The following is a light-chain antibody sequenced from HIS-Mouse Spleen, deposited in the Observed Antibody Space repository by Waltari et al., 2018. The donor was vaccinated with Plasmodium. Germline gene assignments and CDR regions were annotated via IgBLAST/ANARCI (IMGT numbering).Light chain of an antibody. J-gene: IGLJ2*01. CDR2: STN. CDR3: VLYMGSGIGV. Sequence: QTVVTQEPSFSVSPGGTVTLTCGLSSGSVSTSYYPSWYQPTPGQAPRTLIYSTNTRPSGVPDRFTGSILGNKTALTITGTQADDESDYYCVLYMGSGIGVFGGGTKLTVL. CDR1: SGSVSTSYY. V-gene: IGLV8-61*01.